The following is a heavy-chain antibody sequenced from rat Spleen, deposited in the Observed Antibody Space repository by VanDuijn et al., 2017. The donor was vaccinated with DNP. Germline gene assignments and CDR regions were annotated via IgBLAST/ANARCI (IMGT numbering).Heavy chain of an antibody. CDR2: ISYSGAT. CDR1: GYSITSNY. D-gene: IGHD1-9*01. J-gene: IGHJ3*01. CDR3: ARSGMGIPPFDY. Sequence: EVQLQESGPGLVKPSQSLSLTCSVTGYSITSNYWGWIRKFPGNKMEWIGHISYSGATTYNPSLKSRISITRDTSKNQFFLQLNSVTTEDTAKYYCARSGMGIPPFDYWGQGTLVTVSS. V-gene: IGHV3-1*01.